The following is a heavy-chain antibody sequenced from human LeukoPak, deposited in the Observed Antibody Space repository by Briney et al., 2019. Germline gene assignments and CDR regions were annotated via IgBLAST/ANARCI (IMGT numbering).Heavy chain of an antibody. CDR1: GFTFSSYG. Sequence: GGSLRLSCAASGFTFSSYGMSWVRQAPGKGLEWVSSISSSSSYIYYADSVKGRFTISRDNAKNSLYLQMNSLRAEDTAVYYCARVAPIVVVVAATFDAFDIWGQGTMVTVSS. CDR3: ARVAPIVVVVAATFDAFDI. J-gene: IGHJ3*02. CDR2: ISSSSSYI. V-gene: IGHV3-21*01. D-gene: IGHD2-15*01.